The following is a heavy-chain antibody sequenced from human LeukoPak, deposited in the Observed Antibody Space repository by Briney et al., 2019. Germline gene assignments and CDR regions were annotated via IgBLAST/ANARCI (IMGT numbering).Heavy chain of an antibody. D-gene: IGHD6-19*01. Sequence: SQTLSLTCTVSGVSISSGSYYWSWIRQPAGKGLEWIGRIYTSGSTNYNPSLKSRVTISVDTSKNQFSLKLSSVTAADTAVYYCARGQIAVAGIFDYWGQGTLVTVSS. CDR3: ARGQIAVAGIFDY. CDR2: IYTSGST. V-gene: IGHV4-61*02. J-gene: IGHJ4*02. CDR1: GVSISSGSYY.